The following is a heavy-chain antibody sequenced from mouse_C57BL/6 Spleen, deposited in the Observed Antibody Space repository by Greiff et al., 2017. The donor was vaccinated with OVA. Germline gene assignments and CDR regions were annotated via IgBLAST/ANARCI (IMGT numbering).Heavy chain of an antibody. CDR3: ARPWDGGNYFDY. Sequence: QVQLQQSGAELAKPGASVKLSCKASGYTFTSYWMHWVKQRPGQGLEWIGYINPSSGYTKYNQKFKDQATLTADKSSSTADMQLSSLTYEDSAVYYCARPWDGGNYFDYWGQGTTLTVSS. J-gene: IGHJ2*01. CDR2: INPSSGYT. V-gene: IGHV1-7*01. CDR1: GYTFTSYW. D-gene: IGHD4-1*01.